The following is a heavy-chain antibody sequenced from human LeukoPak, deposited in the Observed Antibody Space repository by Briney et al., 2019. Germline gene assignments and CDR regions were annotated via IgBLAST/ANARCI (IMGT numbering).Heavy chain of an antibody. Sequence: PSETLSLTCTVSGGSISSGGYYWSWIRQPPGKGLEWIGYIYHSGSTYYNPSLKSRVTISVDRSKNQFSLKLSSVTAADTAVYYCARDQGAVVIARWWYFDLWGRGTLVTVSS. V-gene: IGHV4-30-2*01. CDR1: GGSISSGGYY. CDR3: ARDQGAVVIARWWYFDL. J-gene: IGHJ2*01. CDR2: IYHSGST. D-gene: IGHD2-21*01.